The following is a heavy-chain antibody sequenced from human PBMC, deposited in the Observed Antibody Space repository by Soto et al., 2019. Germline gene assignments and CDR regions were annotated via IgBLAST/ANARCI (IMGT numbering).Heavy chain of an antibody. CDR1: GAYVTTYY. CDR3: ARRGSNWYSWFDP. D-gene: IGHD6-13*01. J-gene: IGHJ5*02. V-gene: IGHV4-59*02. Sequence: SETLAVICNFSGAYVTTYYWSWIRQSPGKGLEWIGYISNSGNTNYNPSLKSRVTISLDTSKNHFSLKMRSVTAADTAVYYCARRGSNWYSWFDPWGQGTLVTVSS. CDR2: ISNSGNT.